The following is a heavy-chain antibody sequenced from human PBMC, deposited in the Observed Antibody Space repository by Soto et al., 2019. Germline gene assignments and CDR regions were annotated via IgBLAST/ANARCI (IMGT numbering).Heavy chain of an antibody. CDR2: ISGSGGT. D-gene: IGHD3-10*01. V-gene: IGHV3-23*01. Sequence: EVQLLESGGGLVQPGGSLRLSCAASGFSFSSYAMSWVRQAPGKGLEWVSVISGSGGTDYADSVKGRFTISRDNSKSTLYLRMNNLRADDTAVYYCAKGASYGSRSYSLDPWGQGTLVTVSS. J-gene: IGHJ5*02. CDR1: GFSFSSYA. CDR3: AKGASYGSRSYSLDP.